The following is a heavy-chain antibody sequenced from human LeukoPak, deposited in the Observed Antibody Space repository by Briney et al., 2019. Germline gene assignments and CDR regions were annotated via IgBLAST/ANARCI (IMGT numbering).Heavy chain of an antibody. CDR1: GFTFSSYS. D-gene: IGHD1-26*01. V-gene: IGHV3-21*01. CDR2: ISSSSSFK. Sequence: GGSLRLSCAASGFTFSSYSMNWVRQAPGKGLEWVSSISSSSSFKYYADSVKGRFTISRDNAKNSLFLQMNSLRAEHTAVYYCARETVIVGVAHWGQGTLVTVSS. CDR3: ARETVIVGVAH. J-gene: IGHJ4*02.